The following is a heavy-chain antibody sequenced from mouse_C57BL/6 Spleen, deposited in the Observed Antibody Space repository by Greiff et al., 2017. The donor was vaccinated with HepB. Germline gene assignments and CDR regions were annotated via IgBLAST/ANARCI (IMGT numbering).Heavy chain of an antibody. D-gene: IGHD1-1*01. CDR2: INPNNGGT. Sequence: EVQGVESGPELVKPGASVKIPCKASGYTFTDYNMDWVKQSHGKSLEWIGDINPNNGGTIYNQKFKGKATLTVDKSSSTAYMELRSLTSEDTAVYYCARRHYGSSHWYFDVWGTGTTVTVSS. CDR1: GYTFTDYN. V-gene: IGHV1-18*01. J-gene: IGHJ1*03. CDR3: ARRHYGSSHWYFDV.